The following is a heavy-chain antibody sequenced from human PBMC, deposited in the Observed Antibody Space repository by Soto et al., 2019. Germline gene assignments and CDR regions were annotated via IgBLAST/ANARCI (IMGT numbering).Heavy chain of an antibody. CDR2: ISGSGGST. CDR3: AKGLYYDGEGYGY. Sequence: GGSLRLSCAASGFTFSSYAMSWVRQAPGKGLEWVSAISGSGGSTYYADSVKGRFTISRDNSKNTLYLQMNSLRAEDTAVYYYAKGLYYDGEGYGYWGQGTLVTVSS. D-gene: IGHD3-22*01. V-gene: IGHV3-23*01. J-gene: IGHJ4*02. CDR1: GFTFSSYA.